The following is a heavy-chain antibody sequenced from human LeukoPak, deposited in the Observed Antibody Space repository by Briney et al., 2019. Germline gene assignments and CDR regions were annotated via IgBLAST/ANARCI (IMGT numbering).Heavy chain of an antibody. Sequence: PGGSLRLSCAASGFTFSSYAMHWVRQAPGKGLEWVAVISYDGSNKYYADSVKGRFTISRDNSKNTLYLQMNSLRAEDTAVYYCARDWEFDPWGQGTLVTVSS. D-gene: IGHD1-26*01. CDR1: GFTFSSYA. CDR3: ARDWEFDP. J-gene: IGHJ5*02. CDR2: ISYDGSNK. V-gene: IGHV3-30-3*01.